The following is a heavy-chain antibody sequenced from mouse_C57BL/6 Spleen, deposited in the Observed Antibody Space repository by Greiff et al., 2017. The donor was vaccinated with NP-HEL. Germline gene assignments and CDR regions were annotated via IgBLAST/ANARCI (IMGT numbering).Heavy chain of an antibody. CDR1: GYTFTSYW. CDR3: ARGPAVVATDWYFDV. Sequence: QVHVKQPGAELVKPGASVKLSCKASGYTFTSYWMHWVKQRPGQGLEWIGMLHPNSGSTNYNEKFKSKATLTVDKSSSTAYMQLSSLTSEDSAVYYCARGPAVVATDWYFDVWGTGTTVTVSS. J-gene: IGHJ1*03. V-gene: IGHV1-64*01. CDR2: LHPNSGST. D-gene: IGHD1-1*01.